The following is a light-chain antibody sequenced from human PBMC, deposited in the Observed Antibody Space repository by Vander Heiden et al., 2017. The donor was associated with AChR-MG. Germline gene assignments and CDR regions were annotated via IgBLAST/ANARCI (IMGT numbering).Light chain of an antibody. CDR3: QQYGRAPPYT. CDR1: QSVRNSF. Sequence: EIVLTQSPGSLSLSPGERVTLPCRAGQSVRNSFLAWYQQTPGQAPRLLIYGASIRATGIPDRFSGSGSGTDFTLTISRLEPEDFAVYYCQQYGRAPPYTFGQGTKLEIK. J-gene: IGKJ2*01. V-gene: IGKV3-20*01. CDR2: GAS.